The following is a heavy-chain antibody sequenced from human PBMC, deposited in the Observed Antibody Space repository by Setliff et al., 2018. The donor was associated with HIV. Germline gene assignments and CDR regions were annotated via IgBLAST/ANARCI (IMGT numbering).Heavy chain of an antibody. Sequence: GASVKVSYKASGYTFTSYGINWVRQAPGQGLEWMGRINAFNGKTDYSQKFQGRITMTPETSTSTAYMELTSLRSDDTAVYYCARRAWFGDYPYYYYAMDVWGQGTTVTVSS. CDR1: GYTFTSYG. D-gene: IGHD3-10*01. V-gene: IGHV1-18*01. CDR3: ARRAWFGDYPYYYYAMDV. J-gene: IGHJ6*02. CDR2: INAFNGKT.